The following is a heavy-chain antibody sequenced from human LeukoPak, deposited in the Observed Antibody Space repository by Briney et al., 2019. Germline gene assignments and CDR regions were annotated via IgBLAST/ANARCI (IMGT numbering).Heavy chain of an antibody. V-gene: IGHV1-8*01. J-gene: IGHJ4*02. D-gene: IGHD3-22*01. CDR2: MSPRSGNT. CDR3: AKDQGGSGYYDVSFDN. Sequence: ASVKVSCKAFAYTFTSYDIHWVRQATGQGLEWMGWMSPRSGNTGYAQKFQGRVTMTRDTAIGTAYMELTSLRSEDTAVYYCAKDQGGSGYYDVSFDNWGQGTLVTASS. CDR1: AYTFTSYD.